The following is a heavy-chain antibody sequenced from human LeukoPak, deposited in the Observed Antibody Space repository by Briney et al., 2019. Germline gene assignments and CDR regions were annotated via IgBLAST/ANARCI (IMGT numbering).Heavy chain of an antibody. CDR3: ARPLSISGYYYDAFDI. Sequence: SETLSLTCTVSGGSISSYYWSWIRQPAGKGLEWIGRIYTSGSTNYNPSLKSRVTMSVDTSKNQFSLKLSSVTAADTAVYYCARPLSISGYYYDAFDIWGQGTMVTVSS. CDR1: GGSISSYY. CDR2: IYTSGST. V-gene: IGHV4-4*07. D-gene: IGHD3-22*01. J-gene: IGHJ3*02.